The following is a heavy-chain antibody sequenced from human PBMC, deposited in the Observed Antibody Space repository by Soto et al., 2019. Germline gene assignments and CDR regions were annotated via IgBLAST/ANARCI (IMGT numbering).Heavy chain of an antibody. V-gene: IGHV1-3*01. D-gene: IGHD2-2*01. CDR3: ARGHLAVVPVASWFYYMDV. Sequence: ASVKVSCKASGYTLTNYAGHWVRQAPGQRLEWMGWINAGNGNTRFSQNLQGRVTITRDTSARTVYMELSSLRSEDTAVYYCARGHLAVVPVASWFYYMDVWGKGTTLTVSS. CDR2: INAGNGNT. CDR1: GYTLTNYA. J-gene: IGHJ6*03.